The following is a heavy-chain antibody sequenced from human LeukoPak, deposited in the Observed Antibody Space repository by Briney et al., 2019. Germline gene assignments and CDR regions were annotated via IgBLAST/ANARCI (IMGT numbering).Heavy chain of an antibody. CDR1: AGSISSGTYY. V-gene: IGHV4-61*02. CDR2: IYTTGST. D-gene: IGHD3-22*01. Sequence: SETLSLTCTVSAGSISSGTYYWTWIRQPAGKGLEWIGRIYTTGSTNYNPSLKSRGTMSTDTSKNQFSLKLSSVTAADTAVYYCARVTTGGYYNCWGQGTLVTVSS. J-gene: IGHJ4*02. CDR3: ARVTTGGYYNC.